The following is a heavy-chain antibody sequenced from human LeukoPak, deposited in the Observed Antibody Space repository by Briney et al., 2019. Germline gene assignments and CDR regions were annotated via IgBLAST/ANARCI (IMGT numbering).Heavy chain of an antibody. CDR1: GGSINSYY. V-gene: IGHV4-59*01. D-gene: IGHD5-18*01. CDR2: IYYSGST. Sequence: SETLSLTCTVSGGSINSYYWSWIRQPPGKGLEWIGYIYYSGSTNYNPSLKSRVIISIDTSSNQFSLRLNSMTAADTAVYYCARVLRAASWRSYDYWGQGSLVTVSS. CDR3: ARVLRAASWRSYDY. J-gene: IGHJ4*02.